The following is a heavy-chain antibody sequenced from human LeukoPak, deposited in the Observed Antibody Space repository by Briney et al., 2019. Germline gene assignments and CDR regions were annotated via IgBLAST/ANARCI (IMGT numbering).Heavy chain of an antibody. CDR2: ISYDGSNK. Sequence: GGSLRLSCSTSGFTFNGFGMHWVRQAPGKGLDCVAFISYDGSNKDYADSVKGRFTVSRYNSKNILFLQMNSLRVEDTAVYYCAKVHLRIEIFAFDVWGQGTMVTVSS. J-gene: IGHJ3*01. V-gene: IGHV3-30*18. CDR3: AKVHLRIEIFAFDV. D-gene: IGHD1-26*01. CDR1: GFTFNGFG.